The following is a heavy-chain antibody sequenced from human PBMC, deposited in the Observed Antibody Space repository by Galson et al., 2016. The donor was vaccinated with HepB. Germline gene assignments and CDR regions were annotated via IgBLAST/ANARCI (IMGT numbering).Heavy chain of an antibody. CDR3: AKDPIQCGGDCTRASYYFDY. J-gene: IGHJ4*02. CDR2: IKQDGSAK. V-gene: IGHV3-7*03. Sequence: SLRLSCAASGFTVSTNYMSWVRQAPGKGLEWVAIIKQDGSAKYCADSVKGRLTISRDNSKNTLYLQMNSLRAEDTAVYYCAKDPIQCGGDCTRASYYFDYWGQGTLVTVSS. D-gene: IGHD2-21*02. CDR1: GFTVSTNY.